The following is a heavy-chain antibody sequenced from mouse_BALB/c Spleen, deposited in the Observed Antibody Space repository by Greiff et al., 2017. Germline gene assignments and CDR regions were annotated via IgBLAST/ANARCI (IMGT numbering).Heavy chain of an antibody. CDR2: ISDGGSYT. Sequence: EVMLVESGGGLVKPGGSLKLSCAASGFTFSDYYMYWVRQTPEKRLEWVATISDGGSYTYYPDSVKGRFTISRDNAKNNLYLQMSSLKSEDTAMYYCARITTATDYYAMDYWGQGTSVTVSS. D-gene: IGHD1-2*01. J-gene: IGHJ4*01. CDR3: ARITTATDYYAMDY. V-gene: IGHV5-4*02. CDR1: GFTFSDYY.